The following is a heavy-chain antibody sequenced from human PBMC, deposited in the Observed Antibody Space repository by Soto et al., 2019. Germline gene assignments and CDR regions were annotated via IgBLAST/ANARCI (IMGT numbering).Heavy chain of an antibody. CDR2: IFHSGTT. V-gene: IGHV4-38-2*01. D-gene: IGHD2-15*01. J-gene: IGHJ6*02. CDR3: ASHVVDAYYYYGMDV. CDR1: GEYISNGYY. Sequence: SQTLSLTCAVSGEYISNGYYWAWIRQPPGKWLEWIGSIFHSGTTYYNPSIKSRVTIAVDTSKNQFSLKLSSVTAADTAVYYCASHVVDAYYYYGMDVWGQGTTVTVSS.